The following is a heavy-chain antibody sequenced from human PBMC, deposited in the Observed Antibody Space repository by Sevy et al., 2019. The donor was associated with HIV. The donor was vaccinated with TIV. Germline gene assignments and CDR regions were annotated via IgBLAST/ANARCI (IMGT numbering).Heavy chain of an antibody. D-gene: IGHD3-22*01. CDR3: ARAIIYYYDSSGYYTPPYFDY. CDR1: GFTVSSNY. J-gene: IGHJ4*02. Sequence: GGSLRLSCAASGFTVSSNYMSWVRQAPGKGLEWVSVIYSGGSTYYADSVKGRFTISRDNYKNTLYLKMNSLRAEDTAVYYCARAIIYYYDSSGYYTPPYFDYWGQGTLVTVSS. V-gene: IGHV3-53*01. CDR2: IYSGGST.